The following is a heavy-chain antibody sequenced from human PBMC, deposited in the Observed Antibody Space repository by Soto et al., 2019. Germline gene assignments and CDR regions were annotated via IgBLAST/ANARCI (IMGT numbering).Heavy chain of an antibody. V-gene: IGHV5-51*01. J-gene: IGHJ4*02. Sequence: PXESLKISCTGYGYSFFSHWIRWVRQMPGKGLEWVGIIYPADSETRYSTSFQGQVTISVDKSINNAYLQWSSLKASDTAMYYCARRPWLSGYYDYWGQGTPVTVYS. D-gene: IGHD3-22*01. CDR3: ARRPWLSGYYDY. CDR1: GYSFFSHW. CDR2: IYPADSET.